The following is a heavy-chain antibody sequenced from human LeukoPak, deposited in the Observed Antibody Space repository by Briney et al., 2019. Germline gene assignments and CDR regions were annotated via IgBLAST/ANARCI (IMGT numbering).Heavy chain of an antibody. J-gene: IGHJ6*03. V-gene: IGHV3-7*01. D-gene: IGHD2-2*01. CDR1: GFTFSNYW. CDR3: ARGAGYCSSTNCYDYYYMDV. Sequence: PGGSLRLSCAASGFTFSNYWMTWVRQAPGKGLEWVANIKQDGSQKYYVDSVKGRFTISRDNAKNSLYLQMNSLRAEDTAVYYCARGAGYCSSTNCYDYYYMDVWGKGTTVTVSS. CDR2: IKQDGSQK.